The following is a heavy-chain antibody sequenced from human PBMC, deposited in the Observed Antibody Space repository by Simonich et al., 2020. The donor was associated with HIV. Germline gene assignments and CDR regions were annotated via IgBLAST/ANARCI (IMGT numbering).Heavy chain of an antibody. J-gene: IGHJ4*02. CDR2: ISGSGGRT. D-gene: IGHD3-10*01. CDR3: AKDLDDLGGLGDFIPGYFDY. Sequence: GGGLVQPGGSLRLSCAASGFPFSSYAMSWVRQAPGKGLEGVSPISGSGGRTYYADAVKGRFTISRDNSKNMLYLQMNSLRAEDTAVYYCAKDLDDLGGLGDFIPGYFDYWGQGTLVTVSS. CDR1: GFPFSSYA. V-gene: IGHV3-23*01.